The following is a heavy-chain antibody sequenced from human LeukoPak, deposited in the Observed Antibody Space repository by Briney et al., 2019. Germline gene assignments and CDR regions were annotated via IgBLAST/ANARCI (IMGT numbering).Heavy chain of an antibody. Sequence: GGSLRLSCAASGFMFSDHWMSWVRQAPGKGPEWVANINAHGSQQYSVDSLKGRFTVSRDNAKKSLYLQMNDLRAEDTAVYFCVKWGPYCSTYYCPALESWGQGTLVTVSS. D-gene: IGHD2-2*01. CDR2: INAHGSQQ. J-gene: IGHJ4*02. CDR3: VKWGPYCSTYYCPALES. CDR1: GFMFSDHW. V-gene: IGHV3-7*01.